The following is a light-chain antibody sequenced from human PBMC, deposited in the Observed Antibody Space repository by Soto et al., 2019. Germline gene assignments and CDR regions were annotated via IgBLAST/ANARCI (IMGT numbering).Light chain of an antibody. CDR1: QSVSSN. CDR3: QQHQNSTKT. V-gene: IGKV3-15*01. J-gene: IGKJ5*01. CDR2: DAS. Sequence: EIVLTQSPATLSLSPGERATLSCRASQSVSSNLAWHQQKPGQAPRILMYDASTRATGISARFSGSGSGTVFTLTLSILHSEEWAVDYRQQHQNSTKTFCQGTRV.